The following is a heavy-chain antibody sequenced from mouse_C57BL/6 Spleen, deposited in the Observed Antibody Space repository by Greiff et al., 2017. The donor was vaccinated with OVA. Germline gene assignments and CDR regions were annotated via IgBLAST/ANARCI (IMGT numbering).Heavy chain of an antibody. J-gene: IGHJ4*01. CDR1: GFTFSSYG. CDR2: ISSGGSYT. D-gene: IGHD1-1*01. V-gene: IGHV5-6*02. Sequence: DVMLVESGGDLVKPGGSLKLSCAASGFTFSSYGMSWVRQTPDKRLEWVATISSGGSYTYYPDSVKGRFTISRDNAKNTLYLQMSSLKSEDTAMYYCARQATVNAMDHWGQGTSVTVSS. CDR3: ARQATVNAMDH.